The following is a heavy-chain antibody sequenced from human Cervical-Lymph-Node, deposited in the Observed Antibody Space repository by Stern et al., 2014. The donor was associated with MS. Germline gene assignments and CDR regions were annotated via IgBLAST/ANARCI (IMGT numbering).Heavy chain of an antibody. CDR1: GFTFSSYG. CDR3: ARDLPDCTTGVCYPLFDY. J-gene: IGHJ4*02. CDR2: IWYDGSNK. V-gene: IGHV3-33*01. D-gene: IGHD2-8*01. Sequence: VQLVESGGGVVQPGRSLRLSCAASGFTFSSYGMHWVRQAPGKGLEWVAVIWYDGSNKYYADSVKGRFTNSRDSSKNTLYLQMNSLRAEDTAVYYCARDLPDCTTGVCYPLFDYWGQGTLVTVSS.